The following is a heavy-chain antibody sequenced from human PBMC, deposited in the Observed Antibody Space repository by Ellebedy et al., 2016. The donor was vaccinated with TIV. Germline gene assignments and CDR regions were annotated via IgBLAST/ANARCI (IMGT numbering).Heavy chain of an antibody. CDR3: ARRAFNYYYDSSGYYSGTGDPLDY. D-gene: IGHD3-22*01. CDR1: GYTFTSYA. CDR2: INAGNGNT. V-gene: IGHV1-3*01. J-gene: IGHJ4*02. Sequence: ASVKVSXXASGYTFTSYAMHWVRQAPGQRLEWMGWINAGNGNTKYSQKFQGRVTITRDTSASTAYMELSSLRSEDTAVYYCARRAFNYYYDSSGYYSGTGDPLDYWGQGTLVTVSS.